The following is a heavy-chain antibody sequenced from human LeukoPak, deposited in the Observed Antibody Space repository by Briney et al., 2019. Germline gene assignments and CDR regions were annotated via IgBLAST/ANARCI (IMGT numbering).Heavy chain of an antibody. D-gene: IGHD2-15*01. V-gene: IGHV4-39*01. J-gene: IGHJ4*02. CDR1: GVSISSSGYY. CDR2: IFYTGST. Sequence: KPSETLSLTCTVSGVSISSSGYYWVWLPQPPGKGLVWMGSIFYTGSTYYNPSLKSRVTISVDTSKNQFSLKLNSVTATDTAVYYCARHCSGGSCYSDFDYWGQGTLVTVS. CDR3: ARHCSGGSCYSDFDY.